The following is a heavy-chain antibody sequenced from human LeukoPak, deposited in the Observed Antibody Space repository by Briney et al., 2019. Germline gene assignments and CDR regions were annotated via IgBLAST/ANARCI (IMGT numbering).Heavy chain of an antibody. CDR1: GFTFRSYT. Sequence: GGSLRLSCAASGFTFRSYTMNWVRQAPGKGLEWVSCISSSSSSIYYADSVKGRFTISRDDGENSLYLQMNSLRAEDTAVYYCARDRIVGATPYDYWGQGSLVTVSS. CDR2: ISSSSSSI. D-gene: IGHD1-26*01. J-gene: IGHJ4*02. CDR3: ARDRIVGATPYDY. V-gene: IGHV3-21*01.